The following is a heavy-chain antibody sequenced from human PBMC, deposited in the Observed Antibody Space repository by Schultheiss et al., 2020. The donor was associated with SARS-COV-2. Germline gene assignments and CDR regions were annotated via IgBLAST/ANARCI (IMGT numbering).Heavy chain of an antibody. Sequence: SQTLSLTCAVYGGSFSGYYWSWIRQPPGKGLEWIGSIYHSGSTYYNPSLKSRVTISVDTSKNQFSLKLSSVTAADTAVYYCARELYYDFWSGYYKAYYYGMDVWGQGTTVTVSS. V-gene: IGHV4-34*01. J-gene: IGHJ6*02. CDR3: ARELYYDFWSGYYKAYYYGMDV. D-gene: IGHD3-3*01. CDR1: GGSFSGYY. CDR2: IYHSGST.